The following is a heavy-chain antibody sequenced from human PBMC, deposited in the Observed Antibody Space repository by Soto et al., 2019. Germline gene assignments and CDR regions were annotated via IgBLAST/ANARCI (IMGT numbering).Heavy chain of an antibody. J-gene: IGHJ4*02. CDR3: ARQRYSSSPAHFDY. CDR2: IYYSGST. V-gene: IGHV4-39*01. CDR1: GGSISSSSYY. D-gene: IGHD6-6*01. Sequence: SETLSLTCTVSGGSISSSSYYWGWIRQPPGKGLEWIGSIYYSGSTYYNPSLKSRVTTSVDTSKNQFSLKLSSVTAADTAVYYCARQRYSSSPAHFDYWGQGTLVTVSS.